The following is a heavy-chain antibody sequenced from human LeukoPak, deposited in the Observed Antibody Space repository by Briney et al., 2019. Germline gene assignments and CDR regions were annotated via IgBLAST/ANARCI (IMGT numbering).Heavy chain of an antibody. CDR2: IDRDASPT. D-gene: IGHD3-10*01. J-gene: IGHJ5*01. Sequence: XHXGXXAPGKGLVWVSPIDRDASPTNYADSVKGRFTISRDNARNTLYLQMNSLRAEDTAVYYCARINSEDDSWGQGTLVTVSS. V-gene: IGHV3-74*01. CDR3: ARINSEDDS.